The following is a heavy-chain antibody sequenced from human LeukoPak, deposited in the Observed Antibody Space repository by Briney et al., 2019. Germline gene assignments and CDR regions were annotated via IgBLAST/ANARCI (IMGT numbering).Heavy chain of an antibody. CDR2: IYTSGST. CDR3: ARQGPAAGTVESFDY. V-gene: IGHV4-4*07. Sequence: SETLSLTCTVSGGSISSYYWSWIRQPAGKGLEWIGRIYTSGSTNYNPSLKSRVTMSVDTSKNQFSLKLSSVTAADTAVYYCARQGPAAGTVESFDYWGQGTLVTVSS. CDR1: GGSISSYY. J-gene: IGHJ4*02. D-gene: IGHD1-1*01.